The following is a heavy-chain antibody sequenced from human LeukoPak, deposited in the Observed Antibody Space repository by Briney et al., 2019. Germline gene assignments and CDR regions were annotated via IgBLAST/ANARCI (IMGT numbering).Heavy chain of an antibody. J-gene: IGHJ4*02. CDR1: GFTFSSYG. Sequence: PGRSLRLSCAASGFTFSSYGMHWVRQAPGKGLEWVAVISYDGSNKYYADSVKGRFTISRDNSMNTLYLQMNSLRAEDTAVYYCARGVYWGQGTLVTVSS. D-gene: IGHD3-16*01. CDR2: ISYDGSNK. CDR3: ARGVY. V-gene: IGHV3-30*03.